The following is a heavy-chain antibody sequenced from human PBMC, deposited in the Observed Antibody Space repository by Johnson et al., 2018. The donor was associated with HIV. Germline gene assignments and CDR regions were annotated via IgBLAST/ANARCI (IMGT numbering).Heavy chain of an antibody. CDR3: AKIGDTAMVTGAFDI. Sequence: EVQLVESGGGLVQPGGSLRLSCAASGFTVSSYYMNWVRQAPGKGLEWVSVIYSGGSTNYADSVKDRFTISSDNSKNKLYLQMNILRAEDTAVYYCAKIGDTAMVTGAFDIWGQGTMVTVSS. V-gene: IGHV3-66*01. CDR2: IYSGGST. CDR1: GFTVSSYY. D-gene: IGHD5-18*01. J-gene: IGHJ3*02.